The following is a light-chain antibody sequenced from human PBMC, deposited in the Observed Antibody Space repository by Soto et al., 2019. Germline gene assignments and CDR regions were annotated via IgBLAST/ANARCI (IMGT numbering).Light chain of an antibody. CDR3: HQYAWSPLT. J-gene: IGKJ5*01. V-gene: IGKV3-20*01. CDR1: QSVPKSY. CDR2: DVS. Sequence: IVLTQSPGTLSLSPGERATLSCRASQSVPKSYLGWYQQRPGQALRLLIYDVSNRATGIPDRFSGSESGTDYTLTISRLEPEDFAVYYCHQYAWSPLTFGXGTR.